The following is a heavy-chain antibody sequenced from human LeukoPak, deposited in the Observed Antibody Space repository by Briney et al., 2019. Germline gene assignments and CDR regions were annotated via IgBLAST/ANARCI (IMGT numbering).Heavy chain of an antibody. CDR2: VSSSGTT. Sequence: PSETLSLTCTVSGGSISRDGHYWSWIRQYPGKGLESIGSVSSSGTTTYNPSLKSRVTISLDTSQNQFSLNLRSLTAADTAVYYCAREMVRDAFDIWGQGTVVTVSS. D-gene: IGHD2-8*01. CDR3: AREMVRDAFDI. CDR1: GGSISRDGHY. V-gene: IGHV4-31*03. J-gene: IGHJ3*02.